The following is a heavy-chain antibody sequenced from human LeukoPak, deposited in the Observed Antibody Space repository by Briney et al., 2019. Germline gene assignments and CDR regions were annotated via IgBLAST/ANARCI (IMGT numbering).Heavy chain of an antibody. Sequence: PGGSLRLSCAASGFTFSSYEMNWVRQAPGKGLEWVSSISSSSSYIYYADSVKGRFTISRDNAKNSLYLQMNSLRAKDTAVYYCARGGIAVADHRWDYYYMDVWGKGTTVTVSS. CDR3: ARGGIAVADHRWDYYYMDV. CDR2: ISSSSSYI. V-gene: IGHV3-21*01. J-gene: IGHJ6*03. CDR1: GFTFSSYE. D-gene: IGHD6-19*01.